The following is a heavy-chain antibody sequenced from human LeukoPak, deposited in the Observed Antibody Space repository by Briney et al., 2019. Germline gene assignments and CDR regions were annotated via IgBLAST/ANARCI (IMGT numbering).Heavy chain of an antibody. J-gene: IGHJ5*02. CDR1: GGSISSSSYY. CDR3: ARAGIAADPGWFDP. Sequence: SETLSLTCSVSGGSISSSSYYWGWIRQPPGKGLEWIGNIYHIGSTYYNPSLKSRVTISVDTSKNHFSLKLSSVTAADTAVYYCARAGIAADPGWFDPWGQGTLVTVSS. D-gene: IGHD6-13*01. CDR2: IYHIGST. V-gene: IGHV4-39*07.